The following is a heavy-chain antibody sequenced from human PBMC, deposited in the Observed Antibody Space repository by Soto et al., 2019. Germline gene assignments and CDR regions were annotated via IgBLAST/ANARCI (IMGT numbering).Heavy chain of an antibody. D-gene: IGHD3-22*01. CDR1: GFTFSNAW. Sequence: PGGSLRLSXAASGFTFSNAWMSWVRQAPGKGLEWVGRIKSKTDGGTTDYAAPVKGRFTISRDDSKNTLYLQMNSLKTEDTAVYYCTTAVYYDSSGNYAFDIWGQGTMVTVSS. V-gene: IGHV3-15*01. J-gene: IGHJ3*02. CDR3: TTAVYYDSSGNYAFDI. CDR2: IKSKTDGGTT.